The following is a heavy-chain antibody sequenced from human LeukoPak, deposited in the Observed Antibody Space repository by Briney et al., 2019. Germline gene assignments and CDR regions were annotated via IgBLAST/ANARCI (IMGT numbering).Heavy chain of an antibody. Sequence: ASVKVSCKASVYTFTSYGISWVRQAPGQGREWMGWISAYNGNTNYAQKLQGRVTMTTDTSTSTAYMELRSLRSDDTAVYYCARDPGMVTTPYYYGMDVWGQGTTVTVSS. CDR1: VYTFTSYG. CDR3: ARDPGMVTTPYYYGMDV. V-gene: IGHV1-18*01. J-gene: IGHJ6*02. D-gene: IGHD4-23*01. CDR2: ISAYNGNT.